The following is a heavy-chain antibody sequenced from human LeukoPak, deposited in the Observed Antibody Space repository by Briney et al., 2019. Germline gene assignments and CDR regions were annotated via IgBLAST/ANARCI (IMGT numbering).Heavy chain of an antibody. CDR3: TTGNWGPY. V-gene: IGHV3-15*07. J-gene: IGHJ4*02. Sequence: GGSLRLSCAASGFTFSDAWMNWVRQAPGKGLEWVGRIKRKTDGGTTDYAAPVKGRFTISRDDSKNTLYLQMNSLKTEDTAVYYCTTGNWGPYWGQGTLVTVSS. CDR1: GFTFSDAW. D-gene: IGHD7-27*01. CDR2: IKRKTDGGTT.